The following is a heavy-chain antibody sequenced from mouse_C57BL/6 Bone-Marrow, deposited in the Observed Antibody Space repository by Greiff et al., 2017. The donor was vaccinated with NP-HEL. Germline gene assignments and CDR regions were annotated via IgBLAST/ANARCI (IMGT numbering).Heavy chain of an antibody. J-gene: IGHJ3*01. Sequence: QVQLKQSGPELVKPGASVKISCKASGYAFSSSWMNWVKQRPGKGLEWIGRIYPGDGDTNYNGKFKGKATLTADKSSSTAYMQLSSLTSEDSAVYFCASEPLWGQGTLVTVSA. CDR2: IYPGDGDT. CDR1: GYAFSSSW. CDR3: ASEPL. D-gene: IGHD6-1*01. V-gene: IGHV1-82*01.